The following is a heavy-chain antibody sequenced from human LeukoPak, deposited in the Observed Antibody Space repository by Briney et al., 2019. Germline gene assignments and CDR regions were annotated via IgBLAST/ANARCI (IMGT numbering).Heavy chain of an antibody. V-gene: IGHV1-18*01. CDR3: TRAQTPGGRYFDFDY. D-gene: IGHD3-9*01. CDR1: GYSFTSYG. J-gene: IGHJ4*02. Sequence: ASVKVSCKASGYSFTSYGFSWVRQAPGQGLEWMGWISTYHGNTNYAQNFQGRVTMTTDTSTSTAYMELSSLRSDDTAVYYCTRAQTPGGRYFDFDYWGQGTLVSVSS. CDR2: ISTYHGNT.